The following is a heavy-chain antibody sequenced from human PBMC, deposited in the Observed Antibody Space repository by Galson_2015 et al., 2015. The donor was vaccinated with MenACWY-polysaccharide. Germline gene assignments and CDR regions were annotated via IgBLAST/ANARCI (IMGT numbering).Heavy chain of an antibody. V-gene: IGHV3-30*18. CDR2: ISYNGSNK. CDR1: GFTFSSYG. Sequence: FLRLSCAASGFTFSSYGIHWVRQAQGKGLEWVAFISYNGSNKYYADSVKGRFTIARDNSKNTLYLQMNSLRAEDTAVYYCAKDRLAAAGDPDYWGQGTLVTVSS. J-gene: IGHJ4*02. D-gene: IGHD6-13*01. CDR3: AKDRLAAAGDPDY.